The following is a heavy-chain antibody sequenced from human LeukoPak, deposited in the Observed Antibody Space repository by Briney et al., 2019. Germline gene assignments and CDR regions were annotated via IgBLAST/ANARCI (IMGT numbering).Heavy chain of an antibody. D-gene: IGHD3-9*01. CDR2: IAASGTT. CDR3: ARFPYFEGFDY. CDR1: GGSIESYY. Sequence: SETLSLTCSVSGGSIESYYWSWIRQPPGKGLEFIGYIAASGTTRHNPSLKSRVTLSMDTSKNQFSLKLRSVTAADTAVYFCARFPYFEGFDYWGQGTQVIVSS. J-gene: IGHJ4*02. V-gene: IGHV4-4*08.